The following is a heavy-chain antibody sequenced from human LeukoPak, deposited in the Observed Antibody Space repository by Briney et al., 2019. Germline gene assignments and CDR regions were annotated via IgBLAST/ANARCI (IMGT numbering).Heavy chain of an antibody. V-gene: IGHV3-21*01. D-gene: IGHD6-13*01. CDR2: ISSSSSYI. CDR1: GFTFSTYS. Sequence: PGGSLRLSCAASGFTFSTYSMNWVRQAPGKGLEWVSSISSSSSYIYYADSVQGRFIVSRDNAKNSLYLQMNSLRAEGTAVYYCAGHSLQLVLARAFNIWGQGTMVTVS. CDR3: AGHSLQLVLARAFNI. J-gene: IGHJ3*02.